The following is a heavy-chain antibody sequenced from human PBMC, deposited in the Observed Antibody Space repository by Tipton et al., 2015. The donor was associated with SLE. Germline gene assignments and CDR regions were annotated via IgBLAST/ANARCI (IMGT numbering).Heavy chain of an antibody. J-gene: IGHJ4*02. CDR3: MKRPLVDY. Sequence: GSLRLSCAASGFTFNLYAMSWVRQAPGKGLEWVSGITAGGTNTYYADSVKGRFTISRDNSQNMLYLQMNSLRAEDTAVYYCMKRPLVDYWGQGTLVTVSS. V-gene: IGHV3-23*01. CDR2: ITAGGTNT. CDR1: GFTFNLYA.